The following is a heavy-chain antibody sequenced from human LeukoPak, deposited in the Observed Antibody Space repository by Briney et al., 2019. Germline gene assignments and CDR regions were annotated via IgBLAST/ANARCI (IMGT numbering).Heavy chain of an antibody. J-gene: IGHJ4*02. CDR1: GFPFSSYA. V-gene: IGHV3-23*01. CDR3: ARSRDGYNFLGFDY. CDR2: IIASGGTT. D-gene: IGHD5-24*01. Sequence: GGSLRLSCAASGFPFSSYAMSWFRQTPGKGLEWVSSIIASGGTTYYADSVKGRFTISRDNSKNTVYLQMNTLRAEDTAVYYCARSRDGYNFLGFDYWGQGTLVTVSS.